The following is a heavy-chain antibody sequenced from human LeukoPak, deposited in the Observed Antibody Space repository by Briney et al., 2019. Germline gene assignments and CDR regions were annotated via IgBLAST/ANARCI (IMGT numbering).Heavy chain of an antibody. D-gene: IGHD5/OR15-5a*01. CDR3: AKDISQIVSGAFDV. V-gene: IGHV3-74*01. CDR2: INSDGSST. CDR1: GFTFSSYW. Sequence: GGSLRLSCAGSGFTFSSYWMHWVRQAPGKGLVWVSRINSDGSSTSYADSVKGRFTISRDNAKNTLYLQMNSLRAEDMALYYCAKDISQIVSGAFDVWGQGTMVTVSS. J-gene: IGHJ3*01.